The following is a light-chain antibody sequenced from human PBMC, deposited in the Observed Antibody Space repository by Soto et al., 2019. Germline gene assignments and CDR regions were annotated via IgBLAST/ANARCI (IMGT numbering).Light chain of an antibody. Sequence: QSVLTQPPSVSGAPGQRVTISCTGSRSNIGAGYDVHWYQQLPGTAPKLLIYGNSNRPSGVPDRFSGSKSGTSASLAITGLQAEDEAYYSGQSYDSSLSGYVFGTGTKLTV. CDR1: RSNIGAGYD. CDR2: GNS. J-gene: IGLJ1*01. CDR3: QSYDSSLSGYV. V-gene: IGLV1-40*01.